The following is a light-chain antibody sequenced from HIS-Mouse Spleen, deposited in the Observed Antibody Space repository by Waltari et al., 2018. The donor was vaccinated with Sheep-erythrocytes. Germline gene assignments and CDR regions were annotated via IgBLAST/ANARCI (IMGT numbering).Light chain of an antibody. Sequence: AIQLTQSPSSLSASVGDRVTITCRASQGISSALAWYQQKPGKAPKLLIYDASSLESGVPSRFSGSGSGTDFPLTISSLQPEDFATYYCQQFNSYPHGYTFGQGTKLEIK. V-gene: IGKV1-13*02. CDR3: QQFNSYPHGYT. J-gene: IGKJ2*01. CDR1: QGISSA. CDR2: DAS.